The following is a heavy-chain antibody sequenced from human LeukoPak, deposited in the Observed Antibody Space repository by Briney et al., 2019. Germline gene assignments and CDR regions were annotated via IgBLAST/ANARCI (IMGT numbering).Heavy chain of an antibody. CDR2: IYSGGST. Sequence: GGSLRLSCAASGFTVSSNYMSWVRQAPGKGLEWVSVIYSGGSTYYADSVKGRFTISGDNSKNTLYLQMNSLRAEDTAVYYCARVLYGSGNGYYYYYMDVWGKGTTVTISS. D-gene: IGHD3-10*01. CDR3: ARVLYGSGNGYYYYYMDV. J-gene: IGHJ6*03. CDR1: GFTVSSNY. V-gene: IGHV3-53*01.